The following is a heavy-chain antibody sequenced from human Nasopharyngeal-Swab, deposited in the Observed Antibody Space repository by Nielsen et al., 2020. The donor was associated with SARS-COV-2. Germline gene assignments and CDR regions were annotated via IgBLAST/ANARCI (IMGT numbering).Heavy chain of an antibody. Sequence: GGSLRLSCAASGFTFSIYTMNWVRQAPGKGLEWVSCINWNSGRKGYADSVKGRFTISRDNTKSSLYLQMDSLRTEDTALYYCARGTADFTNPSFDFWGQGNLVTVSS. D-gene: IGHD4-11*01. CDR3: ARGTADFTNPSFDF. CDR2: INWNSGRK. J-gene: IGHJ4*02. CDR1: GFTFSIYT. V-gene: IGHV3-20*04.